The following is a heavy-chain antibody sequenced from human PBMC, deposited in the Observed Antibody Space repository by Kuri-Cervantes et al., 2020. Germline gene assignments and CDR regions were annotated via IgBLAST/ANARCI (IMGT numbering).Heavy chain of an antibody. V-gene: IGHV3-48*01. CDR2: ISSGSTTI. CDR1: GLTFSSYS. D-gene: IGHD2-15*01. J-gene: IGHJ1*01. Sequence: GESLKISCAASGLTFSSYSLNWVRQAPGKGLEWVSYISSGSTTIYYADSVKGRFTISRDNAENSLYLQVNSLSAEDTAVYYCARDMGSGRRYFQHWGQGTLVTVSS. CDR3: ARDMGSGRRYFQH.